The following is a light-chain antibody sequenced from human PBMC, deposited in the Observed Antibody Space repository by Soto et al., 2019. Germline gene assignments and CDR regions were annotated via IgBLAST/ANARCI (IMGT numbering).Light chain of an antibody. CDR2: DVT. Sequence: QSVLTQPASVSGSPGQSITISCTGTSRDVGGYNYVSWYQQQPGKAPKFMIYDVTNRPSGVSNRFSGSKSGNTASLTISGLQAEDEADYYCCSYAGSSTFFYVFGTGTKVTVL. CDR3: CSYAGSSTFFYV. J-gene: IGLJ1*01. CDR1: SRDVGGYNY. V-gene: IGLV2-14*03.